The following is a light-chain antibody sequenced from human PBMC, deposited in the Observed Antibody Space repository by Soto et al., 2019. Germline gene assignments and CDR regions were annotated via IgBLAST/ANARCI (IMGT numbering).Light chain of an antibody. CDR3: KLYGSPPWT. CDR2: GAS. CDR1: QSVSSRY. V-gene: IGKV3-20*01. Sequence: DIVLTQSPGTLSLSPGERATLSCRASQSVSSRYLGWYQQRFGQAPRLLIYGASSRATGIPDRFSGNGSGTELKSTITRIETEDYPVYYCKLYGSPPWTFGQGTKVDIK. J-gene: IGKJ1*01.